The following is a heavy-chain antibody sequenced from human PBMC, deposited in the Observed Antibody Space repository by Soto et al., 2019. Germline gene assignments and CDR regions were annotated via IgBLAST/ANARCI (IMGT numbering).Heavy chain of an antibody. CDR2: IYYSGST. CDR3: ARKVVVAATDWFDP. Sequence: SETLSLTCTVSGGSISSSSYYWGWIRQPPGKGLEWIGSIYYSGSTYYNPSLKSRVTISVDTSKNQFSLKLSSVTAADTAVYYCARKVVVAATDWFDPWGQGTLVTVSS. D-gene: IGHD2-15*01. CDR1: GGSISSSSYY. V-gene: IGHV4-39*01. J-gene: IGHJ5*02.